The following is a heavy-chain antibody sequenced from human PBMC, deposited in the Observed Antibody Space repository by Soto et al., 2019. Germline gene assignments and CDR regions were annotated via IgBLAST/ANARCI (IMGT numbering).Heavy chain of an antibody. Sequence: QVQLVQSGAEEKKPGASVKVSCKASGYTFSSYAMHWVRQAPGQRLEWMGWINAGNGNTKYSQKFQGRVTITRDTSGSNAYMGLSRLGSEGTAVDYCARPGRGWDYWGQGTLVTVSP. CDR3: ARPGRGWDY. CDR2: INAGNGNT. D-gene: IGHD6-19*01. V-gene: IGHV1-3*05. J-gene: IGHJ4*02. CDR1: GYTFSSYA.